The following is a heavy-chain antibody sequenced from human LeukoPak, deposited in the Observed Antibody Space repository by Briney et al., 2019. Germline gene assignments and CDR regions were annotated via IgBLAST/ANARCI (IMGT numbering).Heavy chain of an antibody. D-gene: IGHD6-19*01. CDR2: ISGSGAGT. CDR1: GFTFSSYA. CDR3: AKGKGLAVAGAFAC. J-gene: IGHJ4*02. V-gene: IGHV3-23*01. Sequence: GGSLRLSSAASGFTFSSYAMSWVRQAPGKGLEWASTISGSGAGTYYGGSVKGRFTFSRDNSKNTLYLQMNSLRPEDTAVYYCAKGKGLAVAGAFACWGQGALVTVSS.